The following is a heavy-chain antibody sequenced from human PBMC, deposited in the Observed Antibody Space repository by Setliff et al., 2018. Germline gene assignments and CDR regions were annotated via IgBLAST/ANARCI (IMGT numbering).Heavy chain of an antibody. V-gene: IGHV1-18*01. CDR3: SRLVRYCSKTTCQTASGAEV. CDR1: DYILTSYG. Sequence: ASVKVSCKTSDYILTSYGLSWVRQAPGQGLDWMGWISTYNGHTNYAQKLQGRVTMTTDTSTRTAYMELRGLTSDDTAVYYCSRLVRYCSKTTCQTASGAEVWGQGTLVTVSS. CDR2: ISTYNGHT. D-gene: IGHD2-8*01. J-gene: IGHJ4*02.